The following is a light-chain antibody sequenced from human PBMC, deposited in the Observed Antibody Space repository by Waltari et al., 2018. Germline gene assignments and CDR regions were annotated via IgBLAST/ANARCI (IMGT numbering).Light chain of an antibody. CDR3: QQLNSYPFT. J-gene: IGKJ3*01. CDR2: VAS. CDR1: QGINNH. V-gene: IGKV1-9*01. Sequence: DIQLTQSPSFLSASVGYRVTISCRASQGINNHLAWYQQKPGKAPKLLIYVASTLQSGVPSRFSGSGSGTEFTLTISSLQPEDFAIYYCQQLNSYPFTFGPGTKVDIK.